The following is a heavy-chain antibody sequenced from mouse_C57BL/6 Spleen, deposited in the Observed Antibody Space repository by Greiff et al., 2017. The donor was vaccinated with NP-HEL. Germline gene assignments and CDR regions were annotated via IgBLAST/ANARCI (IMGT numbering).Heavy chain of an antibody. CDR2: ISDGGSYT. Sequence: EVQRVESGGGLVKPGGSLKLSCAASGFTFSSYAMSWVRQTPEKRLEWVATISDGGSYTYYPDNVKGRFTISRDNAKNNLYLQMSHLTSEDTAMYYCARDQDYGSRDAMDYWGQGTSVTVSS. V-gene: IGHV5-4*01. D-gene: IGHD1-1*01. J-gene: IGHJ4*01. CDR1: GFTFSSYA. CDR3: ARDQDYGSRDAMDY.